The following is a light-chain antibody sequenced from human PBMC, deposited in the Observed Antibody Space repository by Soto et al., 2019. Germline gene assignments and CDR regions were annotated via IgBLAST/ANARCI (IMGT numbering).Light chain of an antibody. CDR1: SSDVGGYNY. CDR2: DVS. CDR3: CSYAGSYTVV. J-gene: IGLJ2*01. Sequence: QAVVTQPRSVSGSPGQSVTISCTGTSSDVGGYNYVSWYQQHPSKAPKLMIYDVSKRPSGVPDRFSGSKSGNTASLTISGLQAEDEADYYCCSYAGSYTVVFGGGTKLTVL. V-gene: IGLV2-11*01.